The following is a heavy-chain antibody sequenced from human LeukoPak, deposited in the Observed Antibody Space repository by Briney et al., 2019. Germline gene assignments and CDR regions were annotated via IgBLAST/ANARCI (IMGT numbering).Heavy chain of an antibody. CDR2: IIPILGIA. CDR1: GGTFSSYA. V-gene: IGHV1-69*04. Sequence: SVKVSCKASGGTFSSYAISWVRQAPGQGLEWMGRIIPILGIANYAQKFQGRVMITADKSTSTAYMELSSLRSEDTAVYYCARGYHSSNFDYWGQGTLVTVSS. CDR3: ARGYHSSNFDY. J-gene: IGHJ4*02. D-gene: IGHD6-13*01.